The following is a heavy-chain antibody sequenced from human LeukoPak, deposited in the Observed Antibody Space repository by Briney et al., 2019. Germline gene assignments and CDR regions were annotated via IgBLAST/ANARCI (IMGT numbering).Heavy chain of an antibody. V-gene: IGHV4-59*08. CDR2: VYYSGDT. CDR3: ARHPFATPFDY. CDR1: GDSVSGVY. Sequence: SETLSLTCTVSGDSVSGVYWSWIRQPPGKGLEWIGYVYYSGDTNYNPSLKSRVTMSLDTSKNQVSLRLSSVTAADTAVYYCARHPFATPFDYWGRGTLLTVSP. J-gene: IGHJ4*02. D-gene: IGHD2-15*01.